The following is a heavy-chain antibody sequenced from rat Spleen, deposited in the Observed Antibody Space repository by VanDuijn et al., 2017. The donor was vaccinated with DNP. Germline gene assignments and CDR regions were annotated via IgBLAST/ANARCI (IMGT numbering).Heavy chain of an antibody. V-gene: IGHV5-17*01. CDR2: ISYFGVRT. J-gene: IGHJ2*01. Sequence: EVQLVESGGGLVRPGRSLKLSCADSGFSFSDYAMVWVRQAPKRGLAWVATISYFGVRTYYRDSVNGRFIASRDNAKSTLYLQMDSLTSEDTATYYCERHQATPYFDYWGQGVMVTVSS. CDR3: ERHQATPYFDY. CDR1: GFSFSDYA. D-gene: IGHD1-10*01.